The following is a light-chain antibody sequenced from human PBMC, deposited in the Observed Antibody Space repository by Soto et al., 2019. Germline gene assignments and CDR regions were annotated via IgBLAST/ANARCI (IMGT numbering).Light chain of an antibody. CDR3: QQTYTTPYT. Sequence: DIQMTQSPSSLSASVGDRVTITCRTSQNIIKYLNWYQQKPGKAPKFLIYGASTLQTGVPSRFSGGGSGTDFTLTISSLPPEDFATYYCQQTYTTPYTFGQGTKLDIK. CDR2: GAS. CDR1: QNIIKY. V-gene: IGKV1-39*01. J-gene: IGKJ2*01.